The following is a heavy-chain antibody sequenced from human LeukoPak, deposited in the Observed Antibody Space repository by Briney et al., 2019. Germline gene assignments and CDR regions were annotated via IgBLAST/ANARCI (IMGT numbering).Heavy chain of an antibody. D-gene: IGHD1-26*01. Sequence: GGSLRLSCAASGLTVSSNYMSWLRQAPGKGLEWVSVIYSGGSTYYTDSVKGRFTISRDNSKNTKYLQMNSLRAEDTAVYYCAKDRDGMYSGGYYRPYYFDSWGQGTLVTVSS. J-gene: IGHJ4*02. CDR3: AKDRDGMYSGGYYRPYYFDS. CDR1: GLTVSSNY. CDR2: IYSGGST. V-gene: IGHV3-53*01.